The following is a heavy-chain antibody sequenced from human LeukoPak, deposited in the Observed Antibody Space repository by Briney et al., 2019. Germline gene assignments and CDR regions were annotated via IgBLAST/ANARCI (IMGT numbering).Heavy chain of an antibody. CDR1: GGSFSGYY. Sequence: KPSETLSLTCAVYGGSFSGYYWSWIRQPPGKGLEWIGEINHSGSTNYNPSLKSRVTISVDTSKNQFSLKLSSVTAADMAVYYCARGLDKTYYYDSSGYYYGYWGQGTLVTVSS. V-gene: IGHV4-34*01. J-gene: IGHJ4*02. CDR2: INHSGST. D-gene: IGHD3-22*01. CDR3: ARGLDKTYYYDSSGYYYGY.